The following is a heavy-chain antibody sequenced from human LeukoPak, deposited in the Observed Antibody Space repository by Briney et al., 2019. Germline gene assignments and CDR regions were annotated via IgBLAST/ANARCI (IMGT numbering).Heavy chain of an antibody. D-gene: IGHD6-6*01. J-gene: IGHJ4*02. CDR2: IHYSGST. CDR3: ARVTYSSSYYFDY. CDR1: GGSISSYY. V-gene: IGHV4-59*01. Sequence: SETLSLTCTVSGGSISSYYWSWIRQPPGKGLEWIGYIHYSGSTNYNPSLKSRVTISVDTSKNQFSLKLSSVTAADTAVYYCARVTYSSSYYFDYWGQGTLVTVSS.